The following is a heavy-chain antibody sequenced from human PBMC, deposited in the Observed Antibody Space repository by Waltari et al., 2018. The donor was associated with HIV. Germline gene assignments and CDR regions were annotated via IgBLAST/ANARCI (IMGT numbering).Heavy chain of an antibody. D-gene: IGHD6-6*01. Sequence: QVQLVQSGAEVKKPGASVKVSCKASGYTFTGYYLHWVRQAPGHGLEWMGWINPNSGGTNYAQKFQGRVTRTRDTSISTAYMELSRLRSDDTAVYYCAREYSSSSRTGDYWGQGTLVTVSS. J-gene: IGHJ4*02. V-gene: IGHV1-2*02. CDR1: GYTFTGYY. CDR3: AREYSSSSRTGDY. CDR2: INPNSGGT.